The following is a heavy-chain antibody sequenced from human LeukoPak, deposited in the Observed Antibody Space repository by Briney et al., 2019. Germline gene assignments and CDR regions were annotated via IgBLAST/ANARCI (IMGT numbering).Heavy chain of an antibody. CDR3: ARGGGYYDFWSGYFPTTPYYYGMDV. CDR2: INPSGGST. J-gene: IGHJ6*02. V-gene: IGHV1-46*01. Sequence: ASVKVSCKASGYTFTSYDINWVRQAPGQGLEWMGIINPSGGSTSYAQKFQGRVTMTRDTSTSTVYMELSSLRSEDTAVYYCARGGGYYDFWSGYFPTTPYYYGMDVWGQGTTVTVSS. CDR1: GYTFTSYD. D-gene: IGHD3-3*01.